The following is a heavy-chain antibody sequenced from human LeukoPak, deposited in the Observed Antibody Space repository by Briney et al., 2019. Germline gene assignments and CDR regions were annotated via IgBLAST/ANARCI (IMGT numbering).Heavy chain of an antibody. CDR2: ISYDGSDK. D-gene: IGHD4/OR15-4a*01. Sequence: GGSLRLSCAASGFTFSSYAMHWVRQAPGKGLEWVAVISYDGSDKYYADSVKGRFTISRDNSKNTLYLQMNSLRTEDTAVYYCASGSNALDYWGQGTLVTVSS. CDR1: GFTFSSYA. CDR3: ASGSNALDY. J-gene: IGHJ4*02. V-gene: IGHV3-30*04.